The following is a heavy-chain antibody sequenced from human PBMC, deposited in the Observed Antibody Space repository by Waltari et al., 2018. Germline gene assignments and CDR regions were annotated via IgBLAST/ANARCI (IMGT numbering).Heavy chain of an antibody. CDR2: IYYSGST. V-gene: IGHV4-59*05. CDR1: GFTVRSNY. D-gene: IGHD6-13*01. J-gene: IGHJ3*02. CDR3: ARVGNGIAAANDAFDI. Sequence: VQLVESGGGLLQPGGSLSLSCAASGFTVRSNYMSWVRQAPGKGLEWIGSIYYSGSTYYNPSLKSRVTISVDTSKNQFSLKLSSVTAADTAVYYCARVGNGIAAANDAFDIWGQGTMVTVSS.